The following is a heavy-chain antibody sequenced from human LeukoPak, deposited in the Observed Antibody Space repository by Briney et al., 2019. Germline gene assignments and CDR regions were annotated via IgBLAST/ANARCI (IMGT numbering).Heavy chain of an antibody. CDR2: IYYSGST. J-gene: IGHJ4*02. CDR3: ARGQWLPHFDY. D-gene: IGHD6-19*01. CDR1: GGSISSSSYY. Sequence: SETLSLTCTVSGGSISSSSYYWGWVRQPPGKGLERLRSIYYSGSTYYNPSLKSRVTISVNTSKKQFSLKLSSVTAADTAVYYCARGQWLPHFDYWGQGTLVTVSS. V-gene: IGHV4-39*07.